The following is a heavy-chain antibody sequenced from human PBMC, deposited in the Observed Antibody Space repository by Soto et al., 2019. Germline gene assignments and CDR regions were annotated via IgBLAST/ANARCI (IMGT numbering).Heavy chain of an antibody. J-gene: IGHJ4*02. V-gene: IGHV4-30-4*01. D-gene: IGHD4-17*01. CDR1: GGSISSGNYY. CDR3: ATMGTPVTGLYYFDY. Sequence: QVQLQESGPGLVKPSQTLSLTCTVSGGSISSGNYYWSWIRQPPGKGLEWIGFISYSGTTNYSASLRSLVSISVDTYKNQFSLYLSSVTAAYTAVYYCATMGTPVTGLYYFDYWGQGTLVTVSS. CDR2: ISYSGTT.